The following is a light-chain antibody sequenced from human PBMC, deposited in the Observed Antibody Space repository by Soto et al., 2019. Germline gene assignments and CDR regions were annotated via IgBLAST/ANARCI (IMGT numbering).Light chain of an antibody. CDR3: QQYNSYWGA. V-gene: IGKV1-5*01. Sequence: DIQMTQSPSTLSASVGDRVTITCRASQSISSWVAWYQQKPGKAPKLLIYDASSLESGVPSRFSGSGSGTEFTLTISRLQPDDFATYYCQQYNSYWGAFGQGTKVEIK. CDR2: DAS. J-gene: IGKJ1*01. CDR1: QSISSW.